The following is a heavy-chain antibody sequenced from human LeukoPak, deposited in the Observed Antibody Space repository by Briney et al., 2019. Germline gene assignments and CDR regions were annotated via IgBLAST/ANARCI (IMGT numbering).Heavy chain of an antibody. CDR1: GFTFSNAW. CDR3: TTSYYYGSGSYYNG. Sequence: GGALRLSCAASGFTFSNAWMSWVRQAPGKGLEWVGRIKSKTDGGTTDYAAPVKGRFTISRDDSKNTLYLQMNSLKPEDTAVYYCTTSYYYGSGSYYNGWGQGTLVTVSS. D-gene: IGHD3-10*01. J-gene: IGHJ4*02. V-gene: IGHV3-15*01. CDR2: IKSKTDGGTT.